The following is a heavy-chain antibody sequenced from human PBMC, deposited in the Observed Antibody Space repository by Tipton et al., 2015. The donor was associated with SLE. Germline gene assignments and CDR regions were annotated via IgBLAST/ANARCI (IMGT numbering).Heavy chain of an antibody. Sequence: TLSLTCTVSSGSIISSNYYWGWIRQPPGKGLEWIASMFYHSSSTYHNPSLKSRVTISIDTSKNQFSLKLTSVTAGDTAVYYCAREGGDIFGDAFDIWGRGTMVTVSS. V-gene: IGHV4-39*07. J-gene: IGHJ3*02. CDR1: SGSIISSNYY. D-gene: IGHD3-3*02. CDR2: MFYHSSST. CDR3: AREGGDIFGDAFDI.